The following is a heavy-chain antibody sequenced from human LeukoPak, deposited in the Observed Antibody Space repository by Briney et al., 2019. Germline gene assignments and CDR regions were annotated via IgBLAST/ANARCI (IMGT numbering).Heavy chain of an antibody. CDR1: GGSISSYY. V-gene: IGHV4-34*01. D-gene: IGHD4-23*01. CDR3: ARETTVVRGFDC. J-gene: IGHJ4*02. Sequence: SETLSLTCTVSGGSISSYYWSWIRQPPGKGLEWIGEINHSGSTNYNPSLKSRVTISVDTSKNQFSLKLSSVTAADTAVYYCARETTVVRGFDCWGQGTLVTVSS. CDR2: INHSGST.